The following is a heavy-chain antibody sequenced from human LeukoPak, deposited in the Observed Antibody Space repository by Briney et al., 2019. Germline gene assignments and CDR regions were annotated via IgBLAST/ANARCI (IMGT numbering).Heavy chain of an antibody. J-gene: IGHJ4*02. CDR2: ISSSGNYI. D-gene: IGHD4-23*01. Sequence: PGGSLSLSCAASGFTFSSYEMNWVRQAPGKGLEWVSSISSSGNYIYYADSVKGRFTISRDNAKNSLYLQMNSLRDEDTAVYYCARGKDTVVTPYHFDYWGQGTLVTVSS. CDR3: ARGKDTVVTPYHFDY. CDR1: GFTFSSYE. V-gene: IGHV3-21*01.